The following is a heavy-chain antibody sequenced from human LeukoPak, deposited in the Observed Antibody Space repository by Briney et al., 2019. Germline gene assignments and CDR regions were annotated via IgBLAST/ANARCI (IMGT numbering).Heavy chain of an antibody. CDR3: ARDPYSGSYVDYYYYYYMDV. Sequence: GGSLRLSCAASGFTLSSDDMHWVRQAPGRGLEWISNIKSSGRSIYYADSVKGRFTISRDNAKNSLYLQINSLRAEDTAVYYCARDPYSGSYVDYYYYYYMDVWGKGTTVTISS. CDR1: GFTLSSDD. J-gene: IGHJ6*03. V-gene: IGHV3-48*03. D-gene: IGHD1-26*01. CDR2: IKSSGRSI.